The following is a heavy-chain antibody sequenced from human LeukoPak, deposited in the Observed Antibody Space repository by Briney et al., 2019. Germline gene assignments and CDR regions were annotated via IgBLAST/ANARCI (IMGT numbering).Heavy chain of an antibody. CDR1: GFTFGSSG. D-gene: IGHD1-14*01. Sequence: GGSLRLSCAASGFTFGSSGMAWVRQVPGKGLEWVSAISGSSGRTYYADFVKGRFTISRDNSKNTLYLQMNSLRAEDTAIYYCAKPARTDYTDYWGQGTLVTVSS. CDR2: ISGSSGRT. CDR3: AKPARTDYTDY. J-gene: IGHJ4*02. V-gene: IGHV3-23*01.